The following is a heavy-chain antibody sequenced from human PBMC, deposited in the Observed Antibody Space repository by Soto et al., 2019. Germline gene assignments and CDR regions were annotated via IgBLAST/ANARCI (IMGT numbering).Heavy chain of an antibody. D-gene: IGHD3-3*01. CDR2: IIPIFGTA. Sequence: QVQLVQSGAEVKKPGSSVKVSCKASGGTFSSYAISWVRQALGQGLEWMGGIIPIFGTANYAQKFQGRVTITADESTSTADMELSSLRSEDTAVYYCAKRGHTIFGVTNWFGPWGQGTLVAVAA. CDR1: GGTFSSYA. V-gene: IGHV1-69*12. CDR3: AKRGHTIFGVTNWFGP. J-gene: IGHJ5*02.